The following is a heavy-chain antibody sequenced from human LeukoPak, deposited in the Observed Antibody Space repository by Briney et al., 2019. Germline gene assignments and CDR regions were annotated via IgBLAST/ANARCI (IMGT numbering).Heavy chain of an antibody. CDR1: GYTFTSYG. V-gene: IGHV1-18*01. CDR2: ISAYNGNT. Sequence: ASVKVSCKASGYTFTSYGISWVRQAPGQGLEWMGRISAYNGNTNYAQKLQGRVNMTTDTSTSTAYMELRSLRSDDTAVYYCARDEDYGDYVYFDYWGQGTLVTVSS. J-gene: IGHJ4*02. D-gene: IGHD4-17*01. CDR3: ARDEDYGDYVYFDY.